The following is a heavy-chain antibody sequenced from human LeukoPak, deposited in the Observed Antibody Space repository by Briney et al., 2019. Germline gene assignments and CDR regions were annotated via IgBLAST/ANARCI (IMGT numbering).Heavy chain of an antibody. J-gene: IGHJ4*02. Sequence: GGSLRLSCAASAFSVSDKYMSWVRQAPGKGLEWVSYITGGGLTIYYADSVKGRFTISRDNAKNSLYLQMNSLRAEDTGVYYCARGGGRRYFDYWGQGTLVTVSS. D-gene: IGHD6-25*01. V-gene: IGHV3-11*04. CDR1: AFSVSDKY. CDR3: ARGGGRRYFDY. CDR2: ITGGGLTI.